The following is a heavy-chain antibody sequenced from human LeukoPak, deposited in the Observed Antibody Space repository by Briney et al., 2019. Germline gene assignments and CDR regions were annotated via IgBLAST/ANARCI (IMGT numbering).Heavy chain of an antibody. CDR1: GFTFSSYS. J-gene: IGHJ3*02. D-gene: IGHD4/OR15-4a*01. CDR2: ISSSSSYI. V-gene: IGHV3-21*01. CDR3: ARDRMTMADAFDI. Sequence: GGSLRLSCAASGFTFSSYSMNWVRQAPGKGLEWVSSISSSSSYIYYADSVKGRLTISRDNAKNSLYLQMNSLRAEDTAVYYCARDRMTMADAFDIWGQGTMVTVPS.